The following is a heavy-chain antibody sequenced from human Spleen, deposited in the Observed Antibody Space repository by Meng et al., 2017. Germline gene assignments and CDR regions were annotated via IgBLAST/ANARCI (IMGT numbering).Heavy chain of an antibody. CDR2: IYDSGYT. V-gene: IGHV4-30-4*08. CDR1: GGSMSSGDYY. Sequence: QLQLQESGSGLVKPSQTLSLTCTVSGGSMSSGDYYWSWIRQPPGKGLEWIGYIYDSGYTYYNPSLKSRVTISVDTSKNQFSLKLSSVTAADTAVYYCARERGILVGNNNFDYWGQGTLVTVSS. D-gene: IGHD2-21*01. CDR3: ARERGILVGNNNFDY. J-gene: IGHJ4*02.